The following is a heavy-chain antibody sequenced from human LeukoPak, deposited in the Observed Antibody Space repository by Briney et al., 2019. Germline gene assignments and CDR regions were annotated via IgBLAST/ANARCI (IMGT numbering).Heavy chain of an antibody. V-gene: IGHV1-2*02. CDR1: GYTFTGYY. CDR3: ARPSIGLRFTSLDY. CDR2: INPNSGGT. J-gene: IGHJ4*02. D-gene: IGHD5-12*01. Sequence: APVKVSCKASGYTFTGYYMHWVRQAPGQGLEWMGWINPNSGGTNYAQKFQGRVTMTRDTSISTAYMELSRLRSDDTAVYYCARPSIGLRFTSLDYWGQGTLVTASS.